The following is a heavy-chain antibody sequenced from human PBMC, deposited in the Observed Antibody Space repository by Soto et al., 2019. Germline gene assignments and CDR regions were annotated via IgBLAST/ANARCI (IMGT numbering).Heavy chain of an antibody. CDR1: GGSISSYY. D-gene: IGHD3-22*01. CDR2: IYYSGST. V-gene: IGHV4-59*01. CDR3: ARDGSSGYYFDY. Sequence: SETLSLTCTVSGGSISSYYWSWIRQPPGKGLEWIGYIYYSGSTNYNPSLKSRVTISVDTSKNQFSLKLSSVTAADTAVYYCARDGSSGYYFDYWGQGALVTVS. J-gene: IGHJ4*02.